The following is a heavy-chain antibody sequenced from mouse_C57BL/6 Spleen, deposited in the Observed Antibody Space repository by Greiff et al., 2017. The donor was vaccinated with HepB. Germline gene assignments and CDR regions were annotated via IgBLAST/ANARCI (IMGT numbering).Heavy chain of an antibody. CDR2: IWTGGGT. D-gene: IGHD2-4*01. CDR1: GFSLTSYA. CDR3: ARRRYDYDDWYFDV. Sequence: QVQLKQSGPGLVAPSQSLSITCTVSGFSLTSYAISWVRQPPGKGLEWLGVIWTGGGTNYNSALKSRLSISKDNSKSQVFLKMNSLQTDDTARYYCARRRYDYDDWYFDVWGTGTTVTVSS. J-gene: IGHJ1*03. V-gene: IGHV2-9-1*01.